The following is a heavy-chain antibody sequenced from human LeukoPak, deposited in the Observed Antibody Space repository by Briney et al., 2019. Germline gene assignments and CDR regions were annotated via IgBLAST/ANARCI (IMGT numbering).Heavy chain of an antibody. CDR3: ARESTLWFGEGGRGYFDY. CDR1: GYTFTSYA. Sequence: GASVKVSCKASGYTFTSYAMHWVRQAPGQRLEWMGWINAGNGNTKCSQEFQGRVTITRDTSASTAYMELSSLRSEDMAVYYCARESTLWFGEGGRGYFDYWGQGTLVTVSS. J-gene: IGHJ4*02. CDR2: INAGNGNT. D-gene: IGHD3-10*01. V-gene: IGHV1-3*03.